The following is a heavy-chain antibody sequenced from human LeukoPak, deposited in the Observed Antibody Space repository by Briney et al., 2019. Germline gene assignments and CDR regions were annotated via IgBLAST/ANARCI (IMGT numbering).Heavy chain of an antibody. Sequence: GASVKVSCKASGYTFANYYIHWVRQAPGQGLEWMGKISPTGDSISYAQRFRDRVTMTTDTSTITVYMELSNLRSEDTSVYYCARDLAYRSSLRGTFDIWGQGTKVTVSS. V-gene: IGHV1-46*01. CDR1: GYTFANYY. CDR2: ISPTGDSI. J-gene: IGHJ3*02. CDR3: ARDLAYRSSLRGTFDI. D-gene: IGHD6-19*01.